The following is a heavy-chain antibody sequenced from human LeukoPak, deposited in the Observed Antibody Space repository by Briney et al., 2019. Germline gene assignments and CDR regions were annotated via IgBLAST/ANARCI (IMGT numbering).Heavy chain of an antibody. CDR3: ARGGRNWNYDLDYYYYMDV. Sequence: ASVTVSCKASGYTFTSYGISWVRQAPGQGLEWMGWISAYNGNTNYAQKLQGRVTITTDTSTSTAYMELRSLRSDDTAVYYCARGGRNWNYDLDYYYYMDVWGKGTTVTVSS. CDR1: GYTFTSYG. V-gene: IGHV1-18*01. CDR2: ISAYNGNT. J-gene: IGHJ6*03. D-gene: IGHD1-7*01.